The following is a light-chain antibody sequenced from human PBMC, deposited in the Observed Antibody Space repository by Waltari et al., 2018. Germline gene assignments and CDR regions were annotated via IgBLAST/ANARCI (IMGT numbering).Light chain of an antibody. J-gene: IGKJ1*01. CDR3: QQYDNEWS. CDR1: QNIGRW. CDR2: EVS. Sequence: DIQMTQSPSILSASVGDRVPITCRASQNIGRWLAWYQQQPGKAPKVLIYEVSSLQSGAPARFSGSGSGTEFILTITSLQPDEIATCYCQQYDNEWSFGQGTKVEI. V-gene: IGKV1-5*03.